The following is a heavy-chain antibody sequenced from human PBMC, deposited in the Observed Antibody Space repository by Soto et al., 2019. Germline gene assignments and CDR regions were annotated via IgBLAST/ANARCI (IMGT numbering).Heavy chain of an antibody. J-gene: IGHJ4*02. V-gene: IGHV3-23*01. Sequence: PACSLRLSSAASRLTFSSYAMTWVRQSPGKGLEWVSAISGSGGSTYYADSVKGRFTISRDNSKNTLYLQMNSLRAEDTPVYYSGKASGDNTYFGYWGEGLLGTV. CDR1: RLTFSSYA. CDR2: ISGSGGST. CDR3: GKASGDNTYFGY. D-gene: IGHD4-17*01.